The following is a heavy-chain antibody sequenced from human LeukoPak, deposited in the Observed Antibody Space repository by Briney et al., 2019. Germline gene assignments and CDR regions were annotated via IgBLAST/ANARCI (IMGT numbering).Heavy chain of an antibody. D-gene: IGHD3-10*01. Sequence: GGSLRLSCAAPGFTFSSYAMSWVRQAPGKGLEWVSAISGSGGSTYYADSVKGRFTISRDNSKNTLYLQMNSLRAEDTAVYYCAKDANPKSYGSGSYPPPFDYWAREPWSPSPQ. V-gene: IGHV3-23*01. CDR1: GFTFSSYA. CDR3: AKDANPKSYGSGSYPPPFDY. J-gene: IGHJ4*02. CDR2: ISGSGGST.